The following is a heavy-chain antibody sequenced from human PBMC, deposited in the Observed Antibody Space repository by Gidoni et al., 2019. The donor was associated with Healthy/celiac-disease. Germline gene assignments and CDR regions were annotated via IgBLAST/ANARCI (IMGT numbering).Heavy chain of an antibody. CDR3: AKGSGGSAYSYLDY. J-gene: IGHJ4*02. CDR1: GFTFSSYA. V-gene: IGHV3-23*01. Sequence: EVQLLESGGGLVQPGGSLRLSCAASGFTFSSYAMNWVRQAPGKGLEGVSPISASGGTTYYADSVKGHFTISRDNSKNTLYLQMNHLRAGDTAVYFCAKGSGGSAYSYLDYWGQGTLVTVSS. D-gene: IGHD3-3*01. CDR2: ISASGGTT.